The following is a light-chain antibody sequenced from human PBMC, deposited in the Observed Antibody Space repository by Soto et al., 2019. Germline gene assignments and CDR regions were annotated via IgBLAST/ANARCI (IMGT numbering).Light chain of an antibody. CDR1: QSVSSN. CDR2: GAS. Sequence: EIVMTQSPATLSVSPGERATLSCRASQSVSSNLAWYQQKPGQAPRLLIYGASTRATDILARFSGSGSGTEFTLTISSLQSEDFAVYYCQQYNNWPRTFGQGTKVDIK. V-gene: IGKV3-15*01. CDR3: QQYNNWPRT. J-gene: IGKJ1*01.